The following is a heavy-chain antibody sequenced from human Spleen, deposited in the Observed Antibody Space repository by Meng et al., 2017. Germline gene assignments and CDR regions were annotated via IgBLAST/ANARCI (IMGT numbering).Heavy chain of an antibody. CDR2: INAVFGTT. D-gene: IGHD3-10*01. CDR3: ARGLGGTDFDY. Sequence: SVKVSCKALGGIFSNYVIGWVRQAPGQGLEWMGGINAVFGTTNYAQKFQGRVTITTDESTSTVYMELTRLTSEDTAVYFCARGLGGTDFDYWGQGTLVTVSS. J-gene: IGHJ4*02. CDR1: GGIFSNYV. V-gene: IGHV1-69*05.